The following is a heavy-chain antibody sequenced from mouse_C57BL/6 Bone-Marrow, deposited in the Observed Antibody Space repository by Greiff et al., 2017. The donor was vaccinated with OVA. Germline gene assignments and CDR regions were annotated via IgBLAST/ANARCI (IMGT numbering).Heavy chain of an antibody. CDR2: IYPGSGYT. CDR3: ARSPYYYGISLYYLDD. J-gene: IGHJ2*01. D-gene: IGHD1-1*01. V-gene: IGHV1-76*01. CDR1: GYTFTDYY. Sequence: VQLQQSGAELVRPGASVKLSCKASGYTFTDYYINWVKQRPGQGLEWIARIYPGSGYTSYHEKFKGKATLTAEKSSSTAYMQLSSLTSEDSADYFCARSPYYYGISLYYLDDWGQGTTLTVSS.